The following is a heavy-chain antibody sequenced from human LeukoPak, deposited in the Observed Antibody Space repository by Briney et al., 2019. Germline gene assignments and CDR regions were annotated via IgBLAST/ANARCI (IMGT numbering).Heavy chain of an antibody. CDR3: AKDGAWLRFDD. Sequence: PGGSLKLSCAASGFTFITSSMNWVRQPPGKGLEWVSSISTSGSYIYFADSVKGRFTISRDDSKNTLYLQMRNLRADDTAVYYCAKDGAWLRFDDWGQGILVTVSS. V-gene: IGHV3-21*04. J-gene: IGHJ4*02. CDR2: ISTSGSYI. D-gene: IGHD5-12*01. CDR1: GFTFITSS.